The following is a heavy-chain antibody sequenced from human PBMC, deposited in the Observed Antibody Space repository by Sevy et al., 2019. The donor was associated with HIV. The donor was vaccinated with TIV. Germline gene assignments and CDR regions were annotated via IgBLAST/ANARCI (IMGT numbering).Heavy chain of an antibody. CDR2: SFYSGTT. D-gene: IGHD3-16*01. V-gene: IGHV4-39*01. CDR1: GGSISTSSYY. CDR3: ARLASRLRHNWSDP. J-gene: IGHJ5*02. Sequence: SETLSLTCTVSGGSISTSSYYWGWIRQPPGKGLEWIGNSFYSGTTYYNPSLKSRVTISVDTSKNQFSLKLSSVTAADTAVYYCARLASRLRHNWSDPWGQGTLVTVSS.